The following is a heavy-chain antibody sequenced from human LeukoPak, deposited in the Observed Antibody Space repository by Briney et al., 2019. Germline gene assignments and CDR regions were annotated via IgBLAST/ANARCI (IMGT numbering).Heavy chain of an antibody. D-gene: IGHD3-9*01. J-gene: IGHJ4*02. V-gene: IGHV4-61*05. CDR3: ARSEYYDISSPAY. CDR2: IYYSGST. Sequence: SETLSLTCTVSGGSISSSSYYWGWIRQPPGKGLEWIGYIYYSGSTNYNPSLKSRVTISVDTSKNQFSLKLSSVTAADTAVYYCARSEYYDISSPAYWGQGTLVTVSS. CDR1: GGSISSSSYY.